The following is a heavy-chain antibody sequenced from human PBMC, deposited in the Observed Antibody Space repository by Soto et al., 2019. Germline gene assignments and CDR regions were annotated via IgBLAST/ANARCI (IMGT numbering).Heavy chain of an antibody. V-gene: IGHV3-21*01. J-gene: IGHJ4*02. CDR3: ARDRGYCSSTSCSKFDY. CDR2: ISSSSSYI. D-gene: IGHD2-2*01. Sequence: GGSLRLSCAASGFTFSSYSMNWVRQAPGKGLEWVSSISSSSSYIYYADSVKGRFTISRDNAKNSLYLQMNSLRAEDTAVYYCARDRGYCSSTSCSKFDYWGQGTLVTVSS. CDR1: GFTFSSYS.